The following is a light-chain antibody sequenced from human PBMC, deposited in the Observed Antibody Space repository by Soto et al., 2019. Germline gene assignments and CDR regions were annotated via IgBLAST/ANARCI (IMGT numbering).Light chain of an antibody. CDR3: QQYNSYSPT. V-gene: IGKV1-17*01. Sequence: DIQVTQSPSSLFASVGDRVSITCRASQAIRNNLGWYQQKPGKAPKRLIFDASSLQSGVPSRFSGSGSETEFTLTISGLQPGDSATYYCQQYNSYSPTFGQGTKVDIK. J-gene: IGKJ1*01. CDR1: QAIRNN. CDR2: DAS.